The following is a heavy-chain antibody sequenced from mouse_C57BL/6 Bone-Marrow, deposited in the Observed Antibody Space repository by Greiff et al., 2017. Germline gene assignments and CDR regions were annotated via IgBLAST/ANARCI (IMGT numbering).Heavy chain of an antibody. D-gene: IGHD1-1*01. CDR1: GYTFTSYW. Sequence: QVYVKQPGAELVKPGASVKLSCKASGYTFTSYWMQWVKQRPGQGLEWIGEIDPSDSYTNYNQKFKGKATLTVDTSSSTAYMQLSSLTSEDSAVYYCAREGSSPFYYAMDYWGQGTSVTVSS. CDR2: IDPSDSYT. V-gene: IGHV1-50*01. J-gene: IGHJ4*01. CDR3: AREGSSPFYYAMDY.